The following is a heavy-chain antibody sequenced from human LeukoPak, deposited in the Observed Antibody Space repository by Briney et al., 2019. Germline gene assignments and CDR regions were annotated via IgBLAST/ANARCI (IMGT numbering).Heavy chain of an antibody. CDR2: ISHSGST. J-gene: IGHJ5*02. D-gene: IGHD3-22*01. V-gene: IGHV4-34*01. CDR1: GGSFSGYY. CDR3: ASRTGFYDSSGYLRDWFDP. Sequence: SETLSLTCAVYGGSFSGYYWSWIRQPPGKGLEWIGEISHSGSTNYNPSLKSRVTISVDTSKNQFSLKLSSVTAADTAVYYCASRTGFYDSSGYLRDWFDPWGQGTLVTVSS.